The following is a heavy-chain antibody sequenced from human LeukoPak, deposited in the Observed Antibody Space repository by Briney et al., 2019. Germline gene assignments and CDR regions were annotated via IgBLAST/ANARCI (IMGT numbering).Heavy chain of an antibody. CDR2: INTNTGNP. V-gene: IGHV7-4-1*02. CDR3: ASLDGGYYGSGSYSSAPAYYYYGMDV. CDR1: GYTFTSYA. J-gene: IGHJ6*02. D-gene: IGHD3-10*01. Sequence: ASVKVSCKASGYTFTSYAINWVRQAPGQGLEWMGWINTNTGNPTYARGFTGRFVFSLDTSVSTAYLQISSLKAEDTAVYYCASLDGGYYGSGSYSSAPAYYYYGMDVWGQGTTVTVSS.